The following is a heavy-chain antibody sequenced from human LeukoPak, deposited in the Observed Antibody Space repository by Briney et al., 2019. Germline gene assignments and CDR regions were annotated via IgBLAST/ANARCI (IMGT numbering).Heavy chain of an antibody. V-gene: IGHV5-51*01. CDR2: IYPGDSDT. D-gene: IGHD3-22*01. CDR1: GYSFISYW. J-gene: IGHJ3*02. CDR3: ARRLSSGHLPGAFDI. Sequence: GESLKISCKGSGYSFISYWIGWVRQMPGKGLEWMGIIYPGDSDTRYSPSFQGQVTISADKSISTAYLQWSSLKASDTAVYYCARRLSSGHLPGAFDIWGQGTMVTVSS.